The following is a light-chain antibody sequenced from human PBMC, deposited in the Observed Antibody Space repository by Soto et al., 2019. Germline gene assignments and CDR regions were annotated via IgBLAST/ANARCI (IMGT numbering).Light chain of an antibody. CDR3: AAWDDSLNGAV. J-gene: IGLJ2*01. V-gene: IGLV1-44*01. Sequence: QSVLTQPPSASGTPGQRVTISCSGSSSNIGSNTVNWYQQLPGTAPKLLIQNNNQRPSGVPDRLSGSKSGTSASLAISGLQSEDEADYYCAAWDDSLNGAVFGRGTKLTVL. CDR1: SSNIGSNT. CDR2: NNN.